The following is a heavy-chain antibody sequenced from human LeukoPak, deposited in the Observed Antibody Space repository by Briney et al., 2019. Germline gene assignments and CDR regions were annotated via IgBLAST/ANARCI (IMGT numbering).Heavy chain of an antibody. CDR1: GFTFSSYE. V-gene: IGHV3-48*03. CDR2: ISRSATTI. D-gene: IGHD5-24*01. Sequence: PGGSLRLSCAASGFTFSSYEMNWVRQAPGKGLEWVSSISRSATTIYYADSVKGRFTISRDNAKNSLYLQMNSLRAEDTAVYYCATNDGYNYYFDYWGQGTLVTVSS. J-gene: IGHJ4*02. CDR3: ATNDGYNYYFDY.